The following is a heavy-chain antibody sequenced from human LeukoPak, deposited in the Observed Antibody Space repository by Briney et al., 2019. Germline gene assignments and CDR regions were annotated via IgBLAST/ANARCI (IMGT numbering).Heavy chain of an antibody. V-gene: IGHV3-30-3*01. J-gene: IGHJ4*02. D-gene: IGHD5-18*01. CDR3: ARDRSDSYGLDY. CDR1: GFTFTSYA. Sequence: GGSLRLSCAASGFTFTSYAMSWVRQAPGKGLEWVAVISYDGSNKYYADSVKGRFTISRDNSKNTLYLQMNSLRAEDTAVYYCARDRSDSYGLDYWGQGTLVTVSS. CDR2: ISYDGSNK.